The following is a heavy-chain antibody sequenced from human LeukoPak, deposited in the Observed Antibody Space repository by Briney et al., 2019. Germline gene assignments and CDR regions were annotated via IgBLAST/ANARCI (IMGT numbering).Heavy chain of an antibody. CDR1: GGSISSSSYY. J-gene: IGHJ4*02. CDR2: IYYSGST. D-gene: IGHD1-26*01. Sequence: PSETLSLTCTVSGGSISSSSYYWGWIRQPPGKGLEWIGSIYYSGSTYYNPSLKSRVTISVDTSKNQFSLKLSSVTAADTALYYCARGGGPTGYYFDYWGRGTLVTVSS. CDR3: ARGGGPTGYYFDY. V-gene: IGHV4-39*07.